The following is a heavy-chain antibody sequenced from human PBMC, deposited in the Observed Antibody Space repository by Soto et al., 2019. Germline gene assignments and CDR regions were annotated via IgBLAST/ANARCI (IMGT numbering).Heavy chain of an antibody. V-gene: IGHV4-59*01. CDR1: GGSISSYY. CDR3: ARYNSYAIDY. D-gene: IGHD2-8*01. Sequence: SETLSLTCTVSGGSISSYYWSWIRQPPGKGLEWIANIHYSGTTNYNPSLASRVTLSVDTSKNQFSLKMTSVTAADRAMYFCARYNSYAIDYWGRGTLVTVSS. J-gene: IGHJ4*02. CDR2: IHYSGTT.